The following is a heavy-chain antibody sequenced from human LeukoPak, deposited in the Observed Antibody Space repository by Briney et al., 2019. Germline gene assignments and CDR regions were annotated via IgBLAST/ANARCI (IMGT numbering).Heavy chain of an antibody. CDR3: ATSRGYDSSPWAFDI. CDR2: FDPEDGET. J-gene: IGHJ3*02. Sequence: ASVKVSCKVSGYTLTELSMHWVRQAPGKGLEWMGGFDPEDGETIYAQKFQGRVTMTEDTSTDTAYTELSSLRSEDTAVYYCATSRGYDSSPWAFDIWGQGTMVTVSS. V-gene: IGHV1-24*01. D-gene: IGHD3-22*01. CDR1: GYTLTELS.